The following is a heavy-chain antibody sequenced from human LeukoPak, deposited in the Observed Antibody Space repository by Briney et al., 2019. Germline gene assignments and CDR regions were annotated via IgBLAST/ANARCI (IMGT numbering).Heavy chain of an antibody. V-gene: IGHV4-39*01. J-gene: IGHJ4*02. CDR1: GSSISSSSAY. CDR3: VSPRGFSYGYFDY. CDR2: IYYSKNT. D-gene: IGHD5-18*01. Sequence: SETLSLTCTVSGSSISSSSAYRGWIRQPPGKGLEWIGSIYYSKNTYYNPSLKSRVTISADTSKNQFSLTLGSVSATDTAVYYCVSPRGFSYGYFDYWGQGTLVTVSS.